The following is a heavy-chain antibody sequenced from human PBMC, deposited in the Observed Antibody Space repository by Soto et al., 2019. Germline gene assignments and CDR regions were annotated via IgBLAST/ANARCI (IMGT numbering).Heavy chain of an antibody. V-gene: IGHV4-38-2*01. CDR3: ARVCSGGICYSGMDV. CDR1: GYSISSTYY. Sequence: SETLSLTCAVSGYSISSTYYWGWIRQPPGKGLEWMGSIYHSGSTYYNPSLKSRVTTSVDTSKNQFSLKLTSVTAADTAVYYGARVCSGGICYSGMDVWGQGTPVTVSS. J-gene: IGHJ6*02. D-gene: IGHD2-15*01. CDR2: IYHSGST.